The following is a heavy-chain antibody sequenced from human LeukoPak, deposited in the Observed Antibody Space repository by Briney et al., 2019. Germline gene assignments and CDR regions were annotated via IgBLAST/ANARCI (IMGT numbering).Heavy chain of an antibody. CDR2: IKHDGSEK. D-gene: IGHD3-9*01. V-gene: IGHV3-7*05. CDR3: ARGPGRVTATATGSFDI. Sequence: GGSLRLSCAASGFTFSSYWMSWVRQPPGKGLEWVANIKHDGSEKYYVDSVKGRFSISRDYAKNSVYLQMNSLRAEDTAVYYCARGPGRVTATATGSFDIWGQGTVVTVSS. CDR1: GFTFSSYW. J-gene: IGHJ3*02.